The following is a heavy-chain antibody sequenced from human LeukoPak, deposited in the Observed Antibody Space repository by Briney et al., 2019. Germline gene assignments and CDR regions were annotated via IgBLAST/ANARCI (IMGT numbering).Heavy chain of an antibody. CDR1: GFTFSSYW. CDR3: ARAGRYYDSSGSRTFDY. CDR2: IKQDGSEK. J-gene: IGHJ4*02. D-gene: IGHD3-22*01. V-gene: IGHV3-7*05. Sequence: GGSLRLSCAASGFTFSSYWMSWVRQAPGKGLERVANIKQDGSEKYYVDSVKGRFTISRDNAKNSLYLQMNSLRAEDTAVYYCARAGRYYDSSGSRTFDYWGQGTLVTVSS.